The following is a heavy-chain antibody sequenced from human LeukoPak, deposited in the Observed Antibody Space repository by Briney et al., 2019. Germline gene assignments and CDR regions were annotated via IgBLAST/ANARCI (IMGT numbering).Heavy chain of an antibody. CDR3: ARELVVVPAAIRVDSYYFDY. CDR2: IYYSGST. Sequence: SETLSLTCTVSGGSISSYYWSWIRQPPGKGLEWIGYIYYSGSTNYNPSLKSRVTISVDTSKNQFSLKLSSVTATDTAVYYCARELVVVPAAIRVDSYYFDYWGQGTLVTVSS. J-gene: IGHJ4*02. V-gene: IGHV4-59*12. CDR1: GGSISSYY. D-gene: IGHD2-2*01.